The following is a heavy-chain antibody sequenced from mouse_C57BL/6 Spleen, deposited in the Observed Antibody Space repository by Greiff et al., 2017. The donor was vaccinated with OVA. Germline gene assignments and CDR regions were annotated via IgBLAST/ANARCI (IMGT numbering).Heavy chain of an antibody. Sequence: VKLMESGPGLVQPSQSLSITCKVSGFSLTSYGVHWVRQSPGKGLEWLGVIWSGGSTDYNAAFISRLSISKYNSKSQVFFKMNSLQADDTAIYYCARTTVYYYAMDYWGQGTSVTVSS. D-gene: IGHD1-1*01. CDR2: IWSGGST. V-gene: IGHV2-2*01. J-gene: IGHJ4*01. CDR3: ARTTVYYYAMDY. CDR1: GFSLTSYG.